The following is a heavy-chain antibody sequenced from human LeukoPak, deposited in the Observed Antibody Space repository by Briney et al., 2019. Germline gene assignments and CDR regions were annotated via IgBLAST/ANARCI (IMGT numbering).Heavy chain of an antibody. J-gene: IGHJ4*02. CDR2: ISGYNGNT. D-gene: IGHD3-22*01. CDR1: GGTFSSYA. V-gene: IGHV1-18*01. CDR3: ARDATYYYDSSGYYGKY. Sequence: ASVKVSCKASGGTFSSYAISWVRQAPGQGLEWMGWISGYNGNTNYAQKLQGRVTMTTDTSTSTAYMELRSLRSDDTAVYYCARDATYYYDSSGYYGKYWGQGTLVTVSS.